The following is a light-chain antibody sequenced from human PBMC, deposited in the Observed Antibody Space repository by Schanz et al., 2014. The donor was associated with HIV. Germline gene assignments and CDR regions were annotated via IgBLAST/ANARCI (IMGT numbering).Light chain of an antibody. V-gene: IGLV1-40*01. CDR1: SSNIGNNA. J-gene: IGLJ1*01. Sequence: QSVLTQPPSVSEAPRQRVTISCSGSSSNIGNNAVNWYQQVPGTAPKLLIFDDNSRPSGVPDRFSGSKSGTSASLAITGLQAEDEADYYCQSYDSSLRGVFGTGTKLTVL. CDR3: QSYDSSLRGV. CDR2: DDN.